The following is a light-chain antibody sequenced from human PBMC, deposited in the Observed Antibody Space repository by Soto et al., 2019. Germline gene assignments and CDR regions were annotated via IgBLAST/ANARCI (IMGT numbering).Light chain of an antibody. V-gene: IGKV3-20*01. CDR3: QQYGSSSWT. J-gene: IGKJ1*01. CDR1: QSVSSSY. Sequence: EIVLTQSPGTLSLTTGERATLSCRASQSVSSSYLVWYQQKPGQAPRLLIYGASSRATGIPDRFSGSGSGTDFTLTISRLELEDFAVYYCQQYGSSSWTFGQGTKVEIK. CDR2: GAS.